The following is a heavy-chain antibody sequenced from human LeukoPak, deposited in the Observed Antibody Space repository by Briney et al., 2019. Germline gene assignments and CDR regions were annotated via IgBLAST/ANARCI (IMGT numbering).Heavy chain of an antibody. D-gene: IGHD2-2*01. J-gene: IGHJ4*02. CDR1: GFTFSGYS. Sequence: PGGSLRLSCTASGFTFSGYSMNWIRQAPGKGLEWVSYISSSSSTIYYADSVKGRFTISRDNAKNSLYLQMNSLRAEDTAVYYCARDRQAAAKGAPYYFDYWGQGTLVTVSS. CDR3: ARDRQAAAKGAPYYFDY. V-gene: IGHV3-48*01. CDR2: ISSSSSTI.